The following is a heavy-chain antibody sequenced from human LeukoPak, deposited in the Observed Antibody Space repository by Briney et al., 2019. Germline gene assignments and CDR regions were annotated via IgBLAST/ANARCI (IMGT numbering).Heavy chain of an antibody. V-gene: IGHV4-59*01. CDR3: ARGGSSGYDPFDY. Sequence: PSETLSLTCSVSGGSIRNYYWSWIRQPPGKGLEWIGYIFYSGSTKNNPSLRSRVTISVDTPKNQFSLKLSSVTAADTAVYYCARGGSSGYDPFDYWGQGILVTVSS. D-gene: IGHD5-12*01. CDR1: GGSIRNYY. J-gene: IGHJ4*02. CDR2: IFYSGST.